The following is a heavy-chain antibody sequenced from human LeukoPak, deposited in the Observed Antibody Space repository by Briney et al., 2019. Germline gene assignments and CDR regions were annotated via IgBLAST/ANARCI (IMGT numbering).Heavy chain of an antibody. Sequence: PGGSLRLSCAASGFTFDDYGMSWVRQAPGKGLEWVSGINWNGGSTGYADSVKGRFTISRDNAKNSLYLQMNSPRAEDTTLYYCARVNGDDFDYWGQGTLVTVSS. CDR1: GFTFDDYG. J-gene: IGHJ4*02. CDR2: INWNGGST. V-gene: IGHV3-20*04. CDR3: ARVNGDDFDY. D-gene: IGHD4-17*01.